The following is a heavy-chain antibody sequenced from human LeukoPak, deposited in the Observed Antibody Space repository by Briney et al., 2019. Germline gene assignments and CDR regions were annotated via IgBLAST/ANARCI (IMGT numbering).Heavy chain of an antibody. D-gene: IGHD5-12*01. CDR3: VRQNLLVATSNPTFDY. Sequence: KPSETPSLTCTVSGGAISNTSYYWGWIRQPPGKGLEWIGSIYYSGTTYYNPSLKSRVTISVDTSKNQFSPKVSSVTAADTAVYYCVRQNLLVATSNPTFDYWGQGTLVTVSS. CDR1: GGAISNTSYY. V-gene: IGHV4-39*01. J-gene: IGHJ4*02. CDR2: IYYSGTT.